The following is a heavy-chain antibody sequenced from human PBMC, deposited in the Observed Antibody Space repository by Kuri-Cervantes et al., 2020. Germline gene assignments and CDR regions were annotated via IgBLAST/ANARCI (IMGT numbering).Heavy chain of an antibody. J-gene: IGHJ5*02. CDR3: ARDGSSWYHWFDP. Sequence: SETLSLTCAVYGGSFSGYYWSWIRQPPGKGLEWIGEINHSGSTNYNPSLKSRVTISVDTSKNQFSLKLSSVTAADTAVYYCARDGSSWYHWFDPWGQVTLVTVSS. CDR1: GGSFSGYY. V-gene: IGHV4-34*01. D-gene: IGHD6-13*01. CDR2: INHSGST.